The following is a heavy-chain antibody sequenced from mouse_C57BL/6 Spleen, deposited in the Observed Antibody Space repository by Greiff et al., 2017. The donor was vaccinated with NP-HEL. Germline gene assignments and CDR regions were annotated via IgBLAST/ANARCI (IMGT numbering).Heavy chain of an antibody. CDR1: GYSFTSYY. V-gene: IGHV1-66*01. Sequence: VKLVESGPELVKPGASVKISCKASGYSFTSYYIHWVKQRPGQGLEWIGWIYPGSGNTKYNEKFKGKATLTADTSSSTAYMQLSSLTSEDSSVYYCARGYYYGSIYAMDYWGQGTSVTVSS. J-gene: IGHJ4*01. CDR3: ARGYYYGSIYAMDY. D-gene: IGHD1-1*01. CDR2: IYPGSGNT.